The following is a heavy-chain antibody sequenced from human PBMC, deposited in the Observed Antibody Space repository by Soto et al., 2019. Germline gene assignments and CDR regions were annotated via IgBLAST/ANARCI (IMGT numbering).Heavy chain of an antibody. J-gene: IGHJ3*01. CDR2: PFGSGGGI. V-gene: IGHV3-23*01. CDR1: GFAFSAYT. Sequence: EVQLLESGGGLVQPGGSLRLSCAASGFAFSAYTMSWVRQVPGKGLQWVSGPFGSGGGIQYADSVRGRFTVSRDNSKNTLYLQMDSLRAEDTAVYYCAKVLIANNGVWEPFDLWGQGTEVTVSS. CDR3: AKVLIANNGVWEPFDL. D-gene: IGHD2-8*01.